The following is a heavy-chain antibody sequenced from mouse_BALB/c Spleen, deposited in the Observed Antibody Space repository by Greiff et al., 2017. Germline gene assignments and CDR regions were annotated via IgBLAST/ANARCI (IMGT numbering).Heavy chain of an antibody. CDR2: ISSGGSYT. V-gene: IGHV5-6*01. Sequence: EVKLVESGGDLVKPGGSLKLSCAASGFTFSSYGMSWVRQTPDKRLEWVATISSGGSYTYYPDSVKGRFTISRDNAKNTLYLQMSSLKSEDTAMYYCARHPLTTAPDYAMDYWGQGTSVTVSS. D-gene: IGHD1-2*01. J-gene: IGHJ4*01. CDR3: ARHPLTTAPDYAMDY. CDR1: GFTFSSYG.